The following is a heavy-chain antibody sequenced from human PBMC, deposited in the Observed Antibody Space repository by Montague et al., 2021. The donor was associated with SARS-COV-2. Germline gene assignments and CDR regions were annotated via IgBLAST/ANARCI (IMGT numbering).Heavy chain of an antibody. CDR2: ISWNSGSI. J-gene: IGHJ4*02. D-gene: IGHD6-19*01. CDR1: GFTFDDYA. V-gene: IGHV3-9*01. Sequence: SLRLSCAASGFTFDDYAMHWVRQAPGKGLEWVSGISWNSGSIGYADSVKGRFTISRDNAKNSLYLHMNSLRAEDTALYYCAKDRSSGWRPQYYFDYWGQGTLVTVSS. CDR3: AKDRSSGWRPQYYFDY.